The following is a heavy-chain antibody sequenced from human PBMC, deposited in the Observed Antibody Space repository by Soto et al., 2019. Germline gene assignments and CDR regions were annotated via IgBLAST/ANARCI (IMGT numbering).Heavy chain of an antibody. CDR2: ISGSGGST. CDR3: AKDGRNSSGWYSRYFDL. V-gene: IGHV3-23*01. J-gene: IGHJ2*01. Sequence: GGSLRLSCAASGFTFSSYAMSWVRQAPGKGLEWISAISGSGGSTYYADSVKGRFTISRDNSKNTLYLQMNSLRAEDTAVYYCAKDGRNSSGWYSRYFDLWGRGTLVTVSS. D-gene: IGHD6-19*01. CDR1: GFTFSSYA.